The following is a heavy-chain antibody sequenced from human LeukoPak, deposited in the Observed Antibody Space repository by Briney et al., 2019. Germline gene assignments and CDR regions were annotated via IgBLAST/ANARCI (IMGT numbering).Heavy chain of an antibody. CDR1: GFTFSSYA. Sequence: GGSLRLSCAASGFTFSSYAMHWVRQAPGKGLEWMAVISYDGSNKYYADSVKGRFTISRDNSKNTLYLQMNSLRAEDTAVYYCARSRGYSYPTGAFDIWGQGTMVTVSS. CDR2: ISYDGSNK. CDR3: ARSRGYSYPTGAFDI. J-gene: IGHJ3*02. D-gene: IGHD5-18*01. V-gene: IGHV3-30*04.